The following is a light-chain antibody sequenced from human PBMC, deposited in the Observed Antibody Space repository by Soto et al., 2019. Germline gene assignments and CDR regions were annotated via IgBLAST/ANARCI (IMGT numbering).Light chain of an antibody. CDR3: QQYHSYSLT. CDR1: QSISSW. V-gene: IGKV1-5*03. CDR2: KAS. J-gene: IGKJ4*01. Sequence: DIQMTQSPSNLSASVGDRVTITCRASQSISSWLAWYQQKPGKDRKLLIYKASSLEGGVPSRLSGSGSETDFTLTISSLQPDDFATYYCQQYHSYSLTFGGGTKVDIK.